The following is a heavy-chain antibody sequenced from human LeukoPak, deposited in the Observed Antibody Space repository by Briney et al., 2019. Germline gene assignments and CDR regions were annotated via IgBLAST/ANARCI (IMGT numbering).Heavy chain of an antibody. J-gene: IGHJ4*02. D-gene: IGHD5-18*01. V-gene: IGHV1-24*01. CDR3: ATPAGDSYGIVFDY. CDR1: GYTLTELS. CDR2: FDPEDGET. Sequence: ASVKVSCKVSGYTLTELSMHWVRQAPGKGLEWMGGFDPEDGETIYAQKFQGRVTMTEDTFTDTAYMELSSLRSEDTAVYYCATPAGDSYGIVFDYWGQGTLVTVSS.